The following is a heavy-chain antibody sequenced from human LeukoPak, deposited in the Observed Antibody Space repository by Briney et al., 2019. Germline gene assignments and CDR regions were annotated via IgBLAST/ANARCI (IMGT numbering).Heavy chain of an antibody. D-gene: IGHD6-13*01. CDR3: AREMLAAVPAQS. Sequence: GGSLRLSCAASGFTFSSYSMNWVRQAPGKGLEWVSSITSSSSYIYYADSVKGRFTISGDNAKNSLYLQMNSLRAEDTAVYYCAREMLAAVPAQSWGQGTLVTVSS. J-gene: IGHJ5*02. CDR1: GFTFSSYS. V-gene: IGHV3-21*01. CDR2: ITSSSSYI.